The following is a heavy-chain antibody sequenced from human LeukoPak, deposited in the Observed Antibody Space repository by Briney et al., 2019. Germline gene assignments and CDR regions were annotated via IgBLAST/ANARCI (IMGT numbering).Heavy chain of an antibody. V-gene: IGHV3-21*01. D-gene: IGHD3-9*01. J-gene: IGHJ4*02. CDR2: ISSSSSYI. CDR1: GFTFSSYS. Sequence: GGSLRLSCAASGFTFSSYSMNWVRQAPGKGLEWVSSISSSSSYIYYADSVKGRFTISRDNAKNSLYLQMNSLRAEDTAVYYCARGGYDILTGYYKGGFWYWGQGTLVTVSS. CDR3: ARGGYDILTGYYKGGFWY.